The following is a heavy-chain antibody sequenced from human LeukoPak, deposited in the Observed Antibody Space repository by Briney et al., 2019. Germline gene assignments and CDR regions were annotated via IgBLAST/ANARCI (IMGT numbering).Heavy chain of an antibody. CDR1: GFTFSNYA. J-gene: IGHJ4*02. V-gene: IGHV3-48*02. CDR2: ISGTSGRT. D-gene: IGHD6-19*01. CDR3: VRTSGEQWLVRLLNYFDY. Sequence: GGSLRLSCAASGFTFSNYAMDWVRQAPGKGLEWVSAISGTSGRTYYADSVKGRFTISRDNAKNSLYLQMNSLRDEDTAVYYCVRTSGEQWLVRLLNYFDYWGQGTLVTVSS.